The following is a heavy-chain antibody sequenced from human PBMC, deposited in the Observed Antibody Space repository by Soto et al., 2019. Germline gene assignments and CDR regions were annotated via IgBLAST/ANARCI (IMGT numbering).Heavy chain of an antibody. V-gene: IGHV3-23*01. D-gene: IGHD1-26*01. CDR2: ISGSGGST. CDR1: GFTFSSYG. CDR3: AKFGKGANNGPIWFDP. Sequence: PGGSLRLSCAASGFTFSSYGMHWVRQAPGKRLEWVSAISGSGGSTYYADSVRGRFTISRDNSKNTLYLQMNSLRADDTAVYYCAKFGKGANNGPIWFDPWGQGTLVTVSS. J-gene: IGHJ5*02.